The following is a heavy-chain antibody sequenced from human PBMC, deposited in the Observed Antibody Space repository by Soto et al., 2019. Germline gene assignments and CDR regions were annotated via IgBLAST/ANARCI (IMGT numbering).Heavy chain of an antibody. V-gene: IGHV4-34*01. CDR1: GGSFSGYY. CDR2: INHSGSP. J-gene: IGHJ6*02. Sequence: SETLSLTCAVYGGSFSGYYWSWIRQPPGKGLEWIGKINHSGSPNYNPSLKSRVTISVDTPKNQFSLKLSSVTTADTAVYYCARGGGRYYYAMDVWGQGTTVTVSS. CDR3: ARGGGRYYYAMDV. D-gene: IGHD1-26*01.